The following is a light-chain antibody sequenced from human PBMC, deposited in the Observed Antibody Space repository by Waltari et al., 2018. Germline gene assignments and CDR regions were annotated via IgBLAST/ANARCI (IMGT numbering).Light chain of an antibody. J-gene: IGKJ1*01. CDR3: MQATHWPLT. CDR1: QSLVHSDGKTC. Sequence: QSLVHSDGKTCLKWFHQGPGQSPRRLIYKVSNRDSGVPDRFSGSGSGTDFTLTISRVEAEDVGMYYCMQATHWPLTFGQGTRVEIK. CDR2: KVS. V-gene: IGKV2-30*02.